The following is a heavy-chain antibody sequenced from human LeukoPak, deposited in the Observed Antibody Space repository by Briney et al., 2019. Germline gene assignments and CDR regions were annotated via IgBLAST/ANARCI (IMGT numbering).Heavy chain of an antibody. D-gene: IGHD1-26*01. CDR3: AKDTVGTFGFFDY. CDR1: GFTFSSYG. V-gene: IGHV3-23*01. J-gene: IGHJ4*02. CDR2: ISGSGGST. Sequence: QSGGSLRLSCAASGFTFSSYGMSWVRQTPEKGLEWVSGISGSGGSTYYADSVKGRFTISRDNSKNTLYLQMNSLRAEDTAVYYCAKDTVGTFGFFDYWGQGTLVTVSS.